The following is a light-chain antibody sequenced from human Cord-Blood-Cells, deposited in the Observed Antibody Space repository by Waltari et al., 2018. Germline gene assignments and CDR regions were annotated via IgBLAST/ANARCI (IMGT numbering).Light chain of an antibody. CDR1: QSVSSY. V-gene: IGKV3-11*01. Sequence: EIVLTQSPATLSLSRGERATLSCRASQSVSSYLAWYQQKPGQAPRLLIYDASNRATGIPARFSGSGSGTDFTLTISSLEPEDFAVYYCQQRSNWLTFGQGTRLEIK. J-gene: IGKJ5*01. CDR3: QQRSNWLT. CDR2: DAS.